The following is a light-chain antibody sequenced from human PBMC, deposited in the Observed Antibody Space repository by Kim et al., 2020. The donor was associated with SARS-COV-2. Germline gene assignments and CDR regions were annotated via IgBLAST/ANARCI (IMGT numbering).Light chain of an antibody. CDR2: KDS. CDR1: VLEKKY. V-gene: IGLV3-27*01. CDR3: YSAADNNLV. J-gene: IGLJ3*02. Sequence: PGQTPRITFSGDVLEKKYARWFQQKPGQAPVLVIYKDSERPSGIPERFSGSSSGTTVTLTISGAQVEDEADYYCYSAADNNLVFGGGTQLTVL.